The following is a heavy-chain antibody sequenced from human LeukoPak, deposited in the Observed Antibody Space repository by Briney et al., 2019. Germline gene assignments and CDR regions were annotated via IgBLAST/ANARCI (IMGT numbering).Heavy chain of an antibody. CDR3: ARGRAAGY. Sequence: SQTLSLTCTVSGGSISSGSYYWSWIRQPAGKGLEWIGRIYTSGSTNYNPSLKSRVTISVDTSKNQFSLRLSSVTAADTAVYYCARGRAAGYWGQGTLVTVSS. CDR1: GGSISSGSYY. V-gene: IGHV4-61*02. D-gene: IGHD2-15*01. J-gene: IGHJ4*02. CDR2: IYTSGST.